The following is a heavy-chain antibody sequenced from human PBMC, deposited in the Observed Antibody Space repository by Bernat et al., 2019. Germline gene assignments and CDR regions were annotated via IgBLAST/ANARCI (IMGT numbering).Heavy chain of an antibody. CDR1: GFTFSSYA. J-gene: IGHJ4*02. CDR3: AKVGHYYGSGSYNARFDY. Sequence: EVQLLESGGGLVQPGGSLRLSCAASGFTFSSYAMSWVRQAPGKGLEWVSAISGSGGSTYYADSVKGRFTISRDNSKNTLYLQMNSLRAEDTAVYYCAKVGHYYGSGSYNARFDYWGQGTLVTVSS. CDR2: ISGSGGST. V-gene: IGHV3-23*01. D-gene: IGHD3-10*01.